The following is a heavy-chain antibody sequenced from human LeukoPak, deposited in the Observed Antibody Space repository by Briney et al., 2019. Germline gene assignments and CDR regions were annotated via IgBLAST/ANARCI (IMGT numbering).Heavy chain of an antibody. CDR3: AKALAARNYYYYYMDV. CDR1: GFTFDDYA. Sequence: QPGGSPRLSCAASGFTFDDYAMHWVRQAPGKGLEWVSLISWDGGSTYYADSVKGRFTISRDNSKNSLYLQMNSLRAEDTALYYCAKALAARNYYYYYMDVWGKGTTVTVSS. J-gene: IGHJ6*03. CDR2: ISWDGGST. D-gene: IGHD6-6*01. V-gene: IGHV3-43D*04.